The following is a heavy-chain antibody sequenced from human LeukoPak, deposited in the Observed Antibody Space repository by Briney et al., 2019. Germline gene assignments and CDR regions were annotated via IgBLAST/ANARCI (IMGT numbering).Heavy chain of an antibody. Sequence: ASVTVSCKASGYTFTSYGISWVRQAPGQGIEWMGWISAYNGNTNYAQKLQGRVTTTTDTSTSTAYMELRSLRSDDTAVYYCARLSTYDSSGYVTNWGQGTLVTVSS. CDR1: GYTFTSYG. D-gene: IGHD3-22*01. V-gene: IGHV1-18*01. J-gene: IGHJ4*02. CDR3: ARLSTYDSSGYVTN. CDR2: ISAYNGNT.